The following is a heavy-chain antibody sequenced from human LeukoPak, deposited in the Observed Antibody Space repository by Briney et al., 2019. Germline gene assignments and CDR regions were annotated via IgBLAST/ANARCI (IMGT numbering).Heavy chain of an antibody. CDR3: ARDVLERLNAFDI. J-gene: IGHJ3*02. V-gene: IGHV4-31*03. CDR1: GGSISSGGYY. Sequence: PSETLSLTCTVSGGSISSGGYYWSWIRQHPGKGLEWIGYVYYSGSTYYNPSLKSRVTISVDTSKNQFSLKLSSVTAADTAVYYCARDVLERLNAFDIWGQGTTVTVSS. CDR2: VYYSGST. D-gene: IGHD1-1*01.